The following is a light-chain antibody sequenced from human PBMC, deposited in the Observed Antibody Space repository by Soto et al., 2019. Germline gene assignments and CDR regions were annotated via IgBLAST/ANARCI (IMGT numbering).Light chain of an antibody. CDR2: GAS. V-gene: IGKV3-20*01. Sequence: EIVLTQSPGTLSLSPGERATLSCRASQSISSSYLAWYQQKPGQAPRLLVYGASSRATGIPDRFSGSGSGADFTLTISRRGPEDFAVYYCQQYGSSRFTFGPGTKVDIK. CDR3: QQYGSSRFT. J-gene: IGKJ3*01. CDR1: QSISSSY.